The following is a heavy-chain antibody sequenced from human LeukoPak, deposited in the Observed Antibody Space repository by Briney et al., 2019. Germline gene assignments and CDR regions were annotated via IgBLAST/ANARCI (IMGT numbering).Heavy chain of an antibody. CDR2: MYYSGTT. V-gene: IGHV4-39*01. J-gene: IGHJ4*02. CDR1: GGSISSGSYY. CDR3: ARHPPRDGSAFDY. Sequence: PPETLSLTCTVSGGSISSGSYYWGWIRQPPGKGLEWIASMYYSGTTFYSPSLKSRVTISVDTSKNQLSLKLGSVTAADTAVYYCARHPPRDGSAFDYWGQGTLVTVSS.